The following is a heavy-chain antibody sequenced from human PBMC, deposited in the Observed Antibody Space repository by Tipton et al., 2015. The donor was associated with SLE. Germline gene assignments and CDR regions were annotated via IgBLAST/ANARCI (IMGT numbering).Heavy chain of an antibody. CDR2: ISWNSGSI. CDR1: GFTFDDYA. V-gene: IGHV3-9*01. J-gene: IGHJ4*02. D-gene: IGHD6-13*01. Sequence: SLRLSCAASGFTFDDYAMHWVRQAPGKGLEWVSGISWNSGSIGYADSVKGRFTISRDNAKNSLYLQMNSLRAEDTALYYCAKANETAAAPGYWGQGTLVTVSS. CDR3: AKANETAAAPGY.